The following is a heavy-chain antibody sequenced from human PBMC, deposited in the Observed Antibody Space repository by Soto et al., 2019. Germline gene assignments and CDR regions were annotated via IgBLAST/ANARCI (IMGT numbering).Heavy chain of an antibody. CDR3: ARVRRKAAGTNFDY. V-gene: IGHV4-59*01. CDR2: IYYSGST. D-gene: IGHD6-13*01. Sequence: QVQLQESGPGLVKPSETLSLTCTVSGGSISSYYWSWIRQPPGKGLEWIGYIYYSGSTNYNPSLKSRVTISVDTSKNQFSLKLSSVTAADTAVYYCARVRRKAAGTNFDYWGQGTLVTVSS. J-gene: IGHJ4*02. CDR1: GGSISSYY.